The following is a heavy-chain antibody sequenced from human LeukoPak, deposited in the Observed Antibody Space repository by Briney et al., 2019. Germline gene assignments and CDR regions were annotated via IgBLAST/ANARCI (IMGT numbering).Heavy chain of an antibody. CDR1: GFTFSSYS. D-gene: IGHD4-17*01. CDR2: ISSSGSTI. Sequence: PGGSLRLSCAASGFTFSSYSMNWVRQAPGKGLEWVSYISSSGSTIYYADSVKGRFTISRDNAKNSLYLQMNSLRAEDTAVYYCARDAHGDYGDYGFDYWGQGTLVTVSS. CDR3: ARDAHGDYGDYGFDY. J-gene: IGHJ4*02. V-gene: IGHV3-48*04.